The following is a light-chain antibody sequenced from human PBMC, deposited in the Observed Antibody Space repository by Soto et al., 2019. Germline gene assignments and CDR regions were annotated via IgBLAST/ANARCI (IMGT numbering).Light chain of an antibody. Sequence: IVMTQSPATLSVSPGERATLSCRASQSVSSNLAWYQQKPGQTTKLLIYVASTRATGIPARFSGSGSGTEFTLTISSLQSEYFEVYYCQQYNVWPLTFGGGTNVEFK. CDR1: QSVSSN. CDR3: QQYNVWPLT. CDR2: VAS. V-gene: IGKV3-15*01. J-gene: IGKJ4*01.